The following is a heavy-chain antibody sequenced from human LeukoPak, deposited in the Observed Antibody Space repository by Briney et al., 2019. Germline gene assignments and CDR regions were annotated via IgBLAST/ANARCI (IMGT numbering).Heavy chain of an antibody. Sequence: GGALRLSCAASGFTFSSYAMSWVRPAPGEGRAWVSGISGSGGSTYYADSVKGRFTMSRDNSKNTLYLQMNSLRAEDTAVYYCAKSTSGWSFDSWGQGTPVSVSS. V-gene: IGHV3-23*01. CDR2: ISGSGGST. CDR1: GFTFSSYA. J-gene: IGHJ4*02. CDR3: AKSTSGWSFDS. D-gene: IGHD6-19*01.